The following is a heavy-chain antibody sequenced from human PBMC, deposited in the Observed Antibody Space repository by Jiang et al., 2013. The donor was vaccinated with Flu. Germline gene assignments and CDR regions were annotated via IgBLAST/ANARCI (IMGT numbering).Heavy chain of an antibody. CDR2: TYYRSKWYN. CDR3: ARAHDYVWGSYRSSYYFDY. J-gene: IGHJ4*02. CDR1: GDSVSSNSAA. V-gene: IGHV6-1*01. Sequence: TSQTLSLTCAISGDSVSSNSAAWHWIRQSPSRGLEWLGRTYYRSKWYNDYAVSVKSRMTINPDTSKNQFSLQLNSVTPEDTAVYYCARAHDYVWGSYRSSYYFDYWGQGTLVTVSS. D-gene: IGHD3-16*02.